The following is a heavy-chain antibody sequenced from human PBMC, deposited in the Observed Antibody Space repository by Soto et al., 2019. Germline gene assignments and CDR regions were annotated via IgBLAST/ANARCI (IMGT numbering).Heavy chain of an antibody. D-gene: IGHD5-18*01. J-gene: IGHJ6*02. CDR1: GFTFSDHY. Sequence: EVQLVESGGGFVQPGGSLRLSCAASGFTFSDHYMDWVRQAPGKGLEWVGRTRNKANSYTTEYAASVKGRFTISRDDSKNSLYLQMNSLKTEDTAVYYCARETTTMVPNPYYYGMDVWGQGTTVTVSS. V-gene: IGHV3-72*01. CDR2: TRNKANSYTT. CDR3: ARETTTMVPNPYYYGMDV.